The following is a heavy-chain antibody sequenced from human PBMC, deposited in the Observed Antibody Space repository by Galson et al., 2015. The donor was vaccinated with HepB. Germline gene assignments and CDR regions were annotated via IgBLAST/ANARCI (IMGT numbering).Heavy chain of an antibody. V-gene: IGHV3-33*08. Sequence: SLRLSCAASGFTFSSYGMHWVRQAPGKGLEWVAVIWYDGSNKYYADSVKGRFTISRDNSKNTLYLQMNSLRAEDTAVYYCAREGNTMVRGVPRRWYFDLWGRGTLVTVSS. CDR3: AREGNTMVRGVPRRWYFDL. CDR1: GFTFSSYG. J-gene: IGHJ2*01. D-gene: IGHD3-10*01. CDR2: IWYDGSNK.